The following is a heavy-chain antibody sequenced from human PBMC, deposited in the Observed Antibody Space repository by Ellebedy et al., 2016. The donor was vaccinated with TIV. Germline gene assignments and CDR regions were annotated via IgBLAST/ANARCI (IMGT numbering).Heavy chain of an antibody. Sequence: SETLSLXXTVSGGSISPYYWSWIRQPAGKALEWIGHIYTSGTTNYNPSLKSRVTMSVDTSKNQFSLRLSSVTAADTAVYYCARESPRGYSYVMFDYWGQGALVTVSS. J-gene: IGHJ4*02. CDR3: ARESPRGYSYVMFDY. CDR2: IYTSGTT. V-gene: IGHV4-4*07. CDR1: GGSISPYY. D-gene: IGHD5-18*01.